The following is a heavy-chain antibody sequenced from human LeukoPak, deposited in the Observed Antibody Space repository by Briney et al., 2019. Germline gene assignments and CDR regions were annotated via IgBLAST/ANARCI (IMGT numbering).Heavy chain of an antibody. CDR1: GGSISSSNY. V-gene: IGHV4-4*02. Sequence: PSETLSLTCAVSGGSISSSNYWSWIRQPPGKGLEWIGEINHSGSTNYNPSLKSRVTISVDTSKNQFSLKLSSVTAADTAVYYCARGNLWFAARPGVDYWGQGTLVTVSS. J-gene: IGHJ4*02. D-gene: IGHD3-10*01. CDR2: INHSGST. CDR3: ARGNLWFAARPGVDY.